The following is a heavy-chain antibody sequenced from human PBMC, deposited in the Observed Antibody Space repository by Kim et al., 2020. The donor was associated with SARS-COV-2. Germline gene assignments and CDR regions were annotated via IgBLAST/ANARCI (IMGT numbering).Heavy chain of an antibody. D-gene: IGHD1-26*01. CDR3: ARDRWELLRGGWFDP. J-gene: IGHJ5*02. Sequence: QKLQGRVTMTTDTSTSTAYMELRSLRSDDTAVYYCARDRWELLRGGWFDPWGQGTLVTVSS. V-gene: IGHV1-18*01.